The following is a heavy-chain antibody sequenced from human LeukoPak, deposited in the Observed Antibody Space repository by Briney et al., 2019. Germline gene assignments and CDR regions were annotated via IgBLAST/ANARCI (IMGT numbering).Heavy chain of an antibody. CDR2: INDSGRI. V-gene: IGHV4-34*01. CDR1: GGSFSNYY. D-gene: IGHD1-7*01. J-gene: IGHJ6*03. CDR3: ARRWNYGRNYYIDV. Sequence: PSETLSLTCAVYGGSFSNYYWSWIRQPPGKGLEWVGEINDSGRINYNPSLMSRVTVSVDTSKNQFSLRLTSVTATDTAVYYCARRWNYGRNYYIDVWGNGATVSVSS.